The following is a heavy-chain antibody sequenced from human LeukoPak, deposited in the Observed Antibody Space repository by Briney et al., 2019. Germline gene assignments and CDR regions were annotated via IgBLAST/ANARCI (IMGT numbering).Heavy chain of an antibody. D-gene: IGHD6-13*01. CDR1: GGSISSYY. CDR2: IYYSGST. Sequence: SETLSLTCTVSGGSISSYYWSWIRQPPGKGLEWIGYIYYSGSTNYNPSLKSRVTISVDTSKNQFSLKLGSVTAADTAVHYCARWDSSSWYYFDYWGQGTLVTVSS. CDR3: ARWDSSSWYYFDY. J-gene: IGHJ4*02. V-gene: IGHV4-59*01.